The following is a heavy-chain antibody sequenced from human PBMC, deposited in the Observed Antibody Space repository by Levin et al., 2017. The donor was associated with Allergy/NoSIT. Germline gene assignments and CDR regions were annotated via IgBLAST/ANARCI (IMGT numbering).Heavy chain of an antibody. D-gene: IGHD3-3*01. CDR1: GFTFRSYA. CDR3: AKDTSYDFWSGQDAFDI. CDR2: ISGSGGST. V-gene: IGHV3-23*01. J-gene: IGHJ3*02. Sequence: LSLTCAASGFTFRSYAMSWVRQAPGKGLEWVSAISGSGGSTYYADSVKGRFTISRDNSKNTLYLQMNSLRAEDTAVYYCAKDTSYDFWSGQDAFDIWGQGTMVTVSS.